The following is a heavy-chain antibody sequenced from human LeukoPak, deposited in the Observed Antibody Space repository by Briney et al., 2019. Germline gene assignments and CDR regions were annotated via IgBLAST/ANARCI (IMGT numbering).Heavy chain of an antibody. CDR2: ISYDGSNK. J-gene: IGHJ3*02. V-gene: IGHV3-30-3*01. CDR3: ARDPSGTYYPRVSGALDI. CDR1: GSTFSSYA. D-gene: IGHD1-26*01. Sequence: PGGSLRLSCAASGSTFSSYAMHWVRQAPGKGLEWVAVISYDGSNKYYADSVKGRFTISRDNSKNTLYLQMNSLRAEDTAVYYCARDPSGTYYPRVSGALDIWGQGTMVTVSS.